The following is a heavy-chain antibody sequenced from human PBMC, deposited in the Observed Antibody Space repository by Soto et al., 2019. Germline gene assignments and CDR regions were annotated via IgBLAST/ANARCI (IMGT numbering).Heavy chain of an antibody. Sequence: SQTLSLTCAVYGGSFSGYYWSWIRQPPGKGLEWIGEINHSGSTNYNPSLKSRVTISVDTSKNQFSLKLSSVTAADTAVYYWASRSADYYYYGMDVWGQGTTVTVSS. V-gene: IGHV4-34*01. CDR3: ASRSADYYYYGMDV. J-gene: IGHJ6*02. CDR2: INHSGST. CDR1: GGSFSGYY.